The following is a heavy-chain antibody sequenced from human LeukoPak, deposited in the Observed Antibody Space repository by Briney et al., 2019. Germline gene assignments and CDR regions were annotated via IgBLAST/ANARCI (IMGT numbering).Heavy chain of an antibody. CDR3: ARRGSGYSGYDERLLDY. J-gene: IGHJ4*02. CDR2: ISAYNGNT. V-gene: IGHV1-18*01. Sequence: ASVKVSCKASGYTFTSYGISWVRQAPGQGLEWMGWISAYNGNTNYAQKPQGRVTMTTDTSTSTAYMELRSLRSDDTAVYYCARRGSGYSGYDERLLDYWGQGTLVTVSS. D-gene: IGHD5-12*01. CDR1: GYTFTSYG.